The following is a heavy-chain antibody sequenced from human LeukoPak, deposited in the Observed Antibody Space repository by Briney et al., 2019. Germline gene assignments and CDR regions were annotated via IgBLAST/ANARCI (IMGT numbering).Heavy chain of an antibody. V-gene: IGHV4-61*02. D-gene: IGHD1-26*01. CDR2: IYTSGST. Sequence: KPSQTLSLTCTVPGGSISSGTHYWSWIRQPAGKGLEWIGRIYTSGSTNYNPSLKSRVTISVDTSKNQFSLKLSSVTAADTAVYYCARAGIMGAEVYYMDVWGKGTTVTVSS. J-gene: IGHJ6*03. CDR1: GGSISSGTHY. CDR3: ARAGIMGAEVYYMDV.